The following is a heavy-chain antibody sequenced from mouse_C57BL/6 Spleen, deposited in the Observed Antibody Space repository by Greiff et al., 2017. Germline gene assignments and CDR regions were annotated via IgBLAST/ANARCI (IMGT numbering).Heavy chain of an antibody. CDR1: GYTFTSYW. CDR3: ARKSYGGYDMDY. Sequence: VQLQQPGAELVRPGSSVKLSCKASGYTFTSYWMHWVKQRPIQGLEWIGNIDPSDSETHYNQKFKDKATLTVDKSSSTAYMQLSSLTSEDSAVYYCARKSYGGYDMDYWGQGTSVTVSS. J-gene: IGHJ4*01. CDR2: IDPSDSET. D-gene: IGHD1-1*02. V-gene: IGHV1-52*01.